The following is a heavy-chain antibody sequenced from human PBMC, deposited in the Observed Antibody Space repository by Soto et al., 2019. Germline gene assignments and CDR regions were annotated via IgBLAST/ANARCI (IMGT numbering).Heavy chain of an antibody. CDR3: ATDPLGSARY. Sequence: ASVKVSCKVSGYTLSELSIHWVRQAPGKGLEWVGGFDPEDTETIYAQKFQGRVTMTEDTSTDTAYMELSSLKPDDTAVYFCATDPLGSARYWGQGTLVTVSS. V-gene: IGHV1-24*01. J-gene: IGHJ4*02. D-gene: IGHD3-16*01. CDR2: FDPEDTET. CDR1: GYTLSELS.